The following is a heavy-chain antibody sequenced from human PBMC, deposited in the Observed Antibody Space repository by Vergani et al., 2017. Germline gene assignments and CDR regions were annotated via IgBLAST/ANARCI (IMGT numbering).Heavy chain of an antibody. CDR2: IYPGDSDT. CDR3: ARLMAGCSGGSCYARAVDY. D-gene: IGHD2-15*01. CDR1: GYSFTSYW. J-gene: IGHJ4*02. V-gene: IGHV5-51*01. Sequence: EVQLVQSGAEVKKPGESLKISCKGSGYSFTSYWIGWVRQMPGKGLEWMGIIYPGDSDTRYSPSFQGQVTISADKSISTAYLQWSSLKASDTAMYYCARLMAGCSGGSCYARAVDYWGQGTLVTASS.